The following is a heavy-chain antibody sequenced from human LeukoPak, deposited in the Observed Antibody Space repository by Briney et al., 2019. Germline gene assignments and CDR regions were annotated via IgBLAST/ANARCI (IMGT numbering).Heavy chain of an antibody. CDR3: ARGNCSGGSCYFYYYYYMDV. CDR1: GGTFSSYA. CDR2: IIPIFGTA. J-gene: IGHJ6*03. D-gene: IGHD2-15*01. V-gene: IGHV1-69*06. Sequence: ASVKVSCKASGGTFSSYAISWVRQAPGQGLEWMGGIIPIFGTANYAQKFQGRVTITADKSTSTAYMELSSLRSEGTAVYYCARGNCSGGSCYFYYYYYMDVWGKGTTVTVSS.